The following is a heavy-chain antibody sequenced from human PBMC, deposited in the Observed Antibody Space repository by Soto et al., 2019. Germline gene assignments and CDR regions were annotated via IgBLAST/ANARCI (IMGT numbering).Heavy chain of an antibody. D-gene: IGHD2-21*02. Sequence: EVQLLESGGGLVQPGGSLRLSCAASGFTFSIYGMSWVRQAPGKGLEWVSAISGSGGSTYYADSVKGRFTISRDNSKNTLYLQMNSLRAEDTAVYYCAKDPYCGGDCYTPEGAFDIWGQGTMVTVSS. CDR2: ISGSGGST. J-gene: IGHJ3*02. CDR1: GFTFSIYG. V-gene: IGHV3-23*01. CDR3: AKDPYCGGDCYTPEGAFDI.